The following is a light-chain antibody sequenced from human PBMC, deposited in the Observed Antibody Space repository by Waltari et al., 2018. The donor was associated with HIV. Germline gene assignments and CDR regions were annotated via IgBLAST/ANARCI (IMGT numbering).Light chain of an antibody. J-gene: IGKJ4*01. CDR1: QSVSSY. CDR2: DAS. Sequence: EIVLTQSPATLSLSPAERATVSCRASQSVSSYLAWYQQKPGQAPRLLIYDASNRATGIPARFSGRGSGTDFTRTISSLEPEDFAVYYCQQRSNWPTFGGGTKVEIK. V-gene: IGKV3-11*01. CDR3: QQRSNWPT.